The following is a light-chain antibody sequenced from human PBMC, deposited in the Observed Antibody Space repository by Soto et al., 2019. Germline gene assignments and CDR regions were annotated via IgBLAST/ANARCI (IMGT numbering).Light chain of an antibody. Sequence: QSVLTQPPSVSGAPGQRVTISCTGTSSNIGAGYDVHWYQQFPGTVPKLLIYGNTNRPSGVPDRFSGSRSGTSASLAITGLQADDEADYFCQSYDNSLSASAFGGGTKVTVL. CDR3: QSYDNSLSASA. V-gene: IGLV1-40*01. CDR2: GNT. CDR1: SSNIGAGYD. J-gene: IGLJ2*01.